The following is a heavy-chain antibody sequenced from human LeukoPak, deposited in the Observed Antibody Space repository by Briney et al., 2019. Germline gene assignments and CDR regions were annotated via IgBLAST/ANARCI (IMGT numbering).Heavy chain of an antibody. CDR3: ARDQRSESYYPWGWFDP. D-gene: IGHD1-26*01. Sequence: PGGSLRLSCAASGFAVSTNYLRWVRQAPGKGLEWVSVIYSDGSTYYTDSVKGRFTISRDNSKNTLYLQMNSLRPGDTAVYYCARDQRSESYYPWGWFDPWGQGTLVTVSS. CDR2: IYSDGST. V-gene: IGHV3-66*02. J-gene: IGHJ5*02. CDR1: GFAVSTNY.